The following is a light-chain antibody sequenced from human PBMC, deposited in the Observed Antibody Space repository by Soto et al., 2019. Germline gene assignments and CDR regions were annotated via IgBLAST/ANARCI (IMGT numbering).Light chain of an antibody. V-gene: IGKV3-15*01. CDR2: GAS. J-gene: IGKJ1*01. CDR1: QTINTD. Sequence: EIVMTQSPATLSVSPGERATLSCRASQTINTDVAWYQQKSGQAPRLLISGASTRATGIPARFSGSGSGSEFTLTISSLQSEDFAVYYCQQYNNWPLAFGQGTKVDIK. CDR3: QQYNNWPLA.